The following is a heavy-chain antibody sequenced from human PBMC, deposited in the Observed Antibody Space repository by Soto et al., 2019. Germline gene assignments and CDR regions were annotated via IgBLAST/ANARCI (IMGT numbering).Heavy chain of an antibody. CDR1: GFTFSSYA. Sequence: EVQLLESGGGLVQPGGSLRLSCAASGFTFSSYAMSWVRQAPGKGLEWVSAISGSGGSTYYADSVKGRFTISRDNSKNTLYLQMNSLRAEDTAVYYWAKAPGGVRGGFDYWGQGTLVTVSS. CDR3: AKAPGGVRGGFDY. D-gene: IGHD3-10*01. V-gene: IGHV3-23*01. J-gene: IGHJ4*02. CDR2: ISGSGGST.